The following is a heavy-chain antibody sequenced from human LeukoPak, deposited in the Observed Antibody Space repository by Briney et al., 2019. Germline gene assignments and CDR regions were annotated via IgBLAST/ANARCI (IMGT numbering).Heavy chain of an antibody. CDR3: AREVTYCSGGSCYSYYFDY. CDR2: INHSGST. CDR1: GGSFSGYY. Sequence: SETLSLTCAVYGGSFSGYYWSWIRQPPGKGLEWIGEINHSGSTNYNPSLKSRVTISVETSKNQFSLKLSSVTAADTAVYYCAREVTYCSGGSCYSYYFDYWGQGTLVTVSS. D-gene: IGHD2-15*01. J-gene: IGHJ4*02. V-gene: IGHV4-34*01.